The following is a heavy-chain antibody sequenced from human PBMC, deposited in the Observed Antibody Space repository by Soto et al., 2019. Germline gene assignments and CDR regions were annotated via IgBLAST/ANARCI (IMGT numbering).Heavy chain of an antibody. D-gene: IGHD7-27*01. CDR1: GGSISSYY. J-gene: IGHJ6*03. V-gene: IGHV4-59*08. CDR2: IYYSGST. CDR3: ARVSTWGRGYYYYYYMDV. Sequence: SETLSLTCTVSGGSISSYYWSWIRQPPGKGLEWIGYIYYSGSTNYNPSLKSRVTISVDTSKNQFSLKLSSVTAADTAVYYCARVSTWGRGYYYYYYMDVWGKGTTVTVSS.